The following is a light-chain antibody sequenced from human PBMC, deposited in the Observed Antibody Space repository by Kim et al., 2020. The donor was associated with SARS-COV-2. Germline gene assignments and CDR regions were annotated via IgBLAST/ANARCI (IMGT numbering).Light chain of an antibody. J-gene: IGKJ4*01. CDR3: QQYGSSPRGIT. V-gene: IGKV3-20*01. CDR1: QSVSSSY. Sequence: EIVLTQSPGTLSLSPGERATLSCRASQSVSSSYLAWYQQKPGQAPRLLIYGASSRATGIPDRFSGSGSGTDFTLTISRLEPEDFAVYYCQQYGSSPRGITFGGGTKLEIK. CDR2: GAS.